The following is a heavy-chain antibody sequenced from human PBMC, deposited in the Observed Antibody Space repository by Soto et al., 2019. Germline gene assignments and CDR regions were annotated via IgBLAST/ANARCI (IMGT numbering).Heavy chain of an antibody. J-gene: IGHJ4*02. CDR1: GGSISSSSYY. V-gene: IGHV4-39*01. D-gene: IGHD2-2*01. CDR2: IYYSGST. CDR3: ARHIPVPAVPATYYFDY. Sequence: QLQLQESGPGLVKPSETLSLTCTVSGGSISSSSYYWGWIRQPPGKGLEWIGSIYYSGSTYYNPSLKSRVTISVDTSKNQFSLKLSSVTAADTAVYYCARHIPVPAVPATYYFDYWGQGTLVTVSS.